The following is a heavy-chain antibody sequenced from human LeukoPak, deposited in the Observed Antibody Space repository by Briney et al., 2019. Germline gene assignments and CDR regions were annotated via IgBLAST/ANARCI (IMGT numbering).Heavy chain of an antibody. CDR1: GFTFSDYY. V-gene: IGHV3-11*01. Sequence: GRSLRLSCATSGFTFSDYYMSWIRQAPGKGLEWLSYISGDGGDINYADSVGGRFTVSRDNAKNALYLQMNSLRVEDTAIYYCATKAREAPEWGQGTLVTVSS. CDR3: ATKAREAPE. CDR2: ISGDGGDI. D-gene: IGHD1/OR15-1a*01. J-gene: IGHJ4*01.